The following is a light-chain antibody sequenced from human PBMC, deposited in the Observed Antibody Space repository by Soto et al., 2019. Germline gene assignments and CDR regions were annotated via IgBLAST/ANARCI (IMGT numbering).Light chain of an antibody. CDR1: SSNIGAGYD. V-gene: IGLV1-40*01. Sequence: QAVVTQPPSVSGAPGQRVTISCTGSSSNIGAGYDVHWYQHLPGTAPKLLIFGNSNRPSGVPDRFSGSRSGTSASLAINGLQAEDEADYYCQSYDSSLSGGVFGGGTKLTVL. J-gene: IGLJ3*02. CDR3: QSYDSSLSGGV. CDR2: GNS.